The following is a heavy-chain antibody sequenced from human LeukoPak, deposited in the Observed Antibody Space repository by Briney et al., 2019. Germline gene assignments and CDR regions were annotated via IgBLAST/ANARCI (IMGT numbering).Heavy chain of an antibody. D-gene: IGHD6-19*01. CDR2: IYYSGST. CDR1: GGSISSYY. Sequence: SETLSLTCTVSGGSISSYYWGWIRQPPGKGLEWIGSIYYSGSTYYNPSLKSRVTISVDTSKNQFSLKLSSVTAADTAVYYCASIAVAGDIDYWGQGTLVTVSS. CDR3: ASIAVAGDIDY. J-gene: IGHJ4*02. V-gene: IGHV4-39*01.